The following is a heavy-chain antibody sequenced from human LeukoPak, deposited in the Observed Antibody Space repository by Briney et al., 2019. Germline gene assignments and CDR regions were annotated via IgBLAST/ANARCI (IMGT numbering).Heavy chain of an antibody. CDR3: ARDPSPHGFDP. Sequence: PSETLSLTCTVSGGSINSGDYYWSWIRQPPGKGLEWIGYIYYSGNTYYNPSLKSRVTISLDTSKNQFSLKLSSVTAADTAVYYCARDPSPHGFDPWGQGTPVTVSS. CDR1: GGSINSGDYY. CDR2: IYYSGNT. J-gene: IGHJ5*02. V-gene: IGHV4-30-4*01.